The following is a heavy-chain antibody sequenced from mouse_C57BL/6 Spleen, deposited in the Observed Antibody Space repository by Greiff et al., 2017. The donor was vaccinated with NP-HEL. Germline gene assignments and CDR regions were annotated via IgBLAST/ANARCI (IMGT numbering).Heavy chain of an antibody. CDR1: GFTFSDYY. Sequence: EVKLMESGGGLVQPGGSLKLSCAASGFTFSDYYMYWVRQTPEKRLAWVAYISNGGGSTYYPDTVKGRFTISRDNAKNTLYLQMSRLKSEDTAMYYCARHDGDYDAWFAYWGQGTLVTVSA. D-gene: IGHD2-4*01. J-gene: IGHJ3*01. CDR2: ISNGGGST. V-gene: IGHV5-12*01. CDR3: ARHDGDYDAWFAY.